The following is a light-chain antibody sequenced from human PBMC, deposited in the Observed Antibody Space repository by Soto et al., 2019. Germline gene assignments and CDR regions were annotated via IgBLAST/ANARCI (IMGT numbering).Light chain of an antibody. Sequence: EIVMTQSPATLSVSPGERATLSCRASQSVSSNLAWYQQKPGQAPRLLIYGASTRATGIPARFSGSGSGTEFTLTISSLQSEDFAVYYCHQYNNWLRGTFGPGTKVDIK. J-gene: IGKJ3*01. CDR1: QSVSSN. CDR2: GAS. CDR3: HQYNNWLRGT. V-gene: IGKV3-15*01.